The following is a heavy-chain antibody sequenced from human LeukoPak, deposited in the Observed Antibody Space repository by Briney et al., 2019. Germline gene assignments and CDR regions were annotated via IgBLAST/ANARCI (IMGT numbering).Heavy chain of an antibody. V-gene: IGHV3-11*04. Sequence: PGGSLRLSCAASGFTLSDSYMAWIRQAPGKGLEWVSYISNSGSYIYYADSVKGRFTISRGNAKNSLYLQMNSLRAEDTAVYYCARDRPTLTGYYPFDYWGQGTLVTVSS. J-gene: IGHJ4*02. D-gene: IGHD3-9*01. CDR2: ISNSGSYI. CDR1: GFTLSDSY. CDR3: ARDRPTLTGYYPFDY.